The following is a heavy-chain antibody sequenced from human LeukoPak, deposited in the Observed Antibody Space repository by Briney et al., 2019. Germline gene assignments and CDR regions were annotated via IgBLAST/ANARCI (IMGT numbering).Heavy chain of an antibody. V-gene: IGHV4-38-2*01. J-gene: IGHJ4*02. Sequence: SETLSLTCAVSGYSISSGYYWGWIRQPPGKGLEWIGSIYHSGSTYYNPSLKSRVTISVDTSKNQFSLKLSSVTAADTAVYYCARHSSRWELLVDYFDYWGREPWSPSPQ. CDR3: ARHSSRWELLVDYFDY. CDR1: GYSISSGYY. D-gene: IGHD1-26*01. CDR2: IYHSGST.